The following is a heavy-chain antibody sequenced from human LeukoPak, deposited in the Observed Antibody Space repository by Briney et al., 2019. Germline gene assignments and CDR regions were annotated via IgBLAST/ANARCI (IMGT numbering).Heavy chain of an antibody. CDR3: AREAPAYDTSREAFDI. Sequence: TGGSLRLSCAASGFTFSSYSMNWVRQAPGKGLEWVSSISNSSSYIYYADSVKGRFTISRDNAKNSLYLQMNSLRAEDTAVYYCAREAPAYDTSREAFDIWGQGTMVTVSS. J-gene: IGHJ3*02. CDR2: ISNSSSYI. D-gene: IGHD3-22*01. CDR1: GFTFSSYS. V-gene: IGHV3-21*06.